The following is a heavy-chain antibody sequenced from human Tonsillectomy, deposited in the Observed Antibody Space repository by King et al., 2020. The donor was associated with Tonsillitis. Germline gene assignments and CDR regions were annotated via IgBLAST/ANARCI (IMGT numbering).Heavy chain of an antibody. D-gene: IGHD3-22*01. J-gene: IGHJ5*02. CDR3: TVTYYYDSSGRYFDP. V-gene: IGHV3-49*04. CDR1: GFTFGDYA. Sequence: VQLVESGGGLVQPGRSLRLSCTASGFTFGDYAMGWVRQAPGQGLEWVGFFRSRAYGGTTEYAASVKGRFTISRDDSKSIAYLQMNSLKIEDTAVYYCTVTYYYDSSGRYFDPWGQGTLVTVSS. CDR2: FRSRAYGGTT.